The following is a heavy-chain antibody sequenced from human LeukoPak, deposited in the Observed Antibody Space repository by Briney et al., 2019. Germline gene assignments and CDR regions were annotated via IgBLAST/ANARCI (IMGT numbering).Heavy chain of an antibody. V-gene: IGHV3-33*01. Sequence: PGGSLRLSCAASGFTFSSYGMHWVRQAPGKGLEWVAVIWYDGSNKYYADSVKGRFTISRDNSKNTLYLQMNSLRAEDTAVYYCARSLWFGELYGAGFDYWGQGTLVTVSS. J-gene: IGHJ4*02. CDR1: GFTFSSYG. D-gene: IGHD3-10*01. CDR3: ARSLWFGELYGAGFDY. CDR2: IWYDGSNK.